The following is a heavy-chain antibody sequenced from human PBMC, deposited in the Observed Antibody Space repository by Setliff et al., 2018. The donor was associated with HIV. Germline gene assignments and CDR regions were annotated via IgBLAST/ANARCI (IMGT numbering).Heavy chain of an antibody. CDR2: IIPISGTA. CDR1: GGTFSNYG. D-gene: IGHD2-2*01. CDR3: ARDFGGYCSSMSCPGLFDP. J-gene: IGHJ5*02. Sequence: SVKVSCKASGGTFSNYGMSWVRQAPGQGLEWMGGIIPISGTANYAQKFQGRVTITTDESTSTAYMELSGLRSEDTAVYYCARDFGGYCSSMSCPGLFDPWGQGTLVT. V-gene: IGHV1-69*05.